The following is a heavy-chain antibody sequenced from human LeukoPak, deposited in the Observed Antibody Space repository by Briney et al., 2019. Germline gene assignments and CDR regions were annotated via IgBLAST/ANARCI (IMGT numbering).Heavy chain of an antibody. CDR3: ASLLWFGELYYYYYMDV. D-gene: IGHD3-10*01. CDR1: GYSMSSGYY. CDR2: IYYSGST. J-gene: IGHJ6*03. Sequence: SETLSLTCTVSGYSMSSGYYWGWIRQPPGKGLEWIGSIYYSGSTYYNPSLKSRVTISVDTSKNQFSLKLSSVTAADTAVYYCASLLWFGELYYYYYMDVWGKGTTVTISS. V-gene: IGHV4-38-2*02.